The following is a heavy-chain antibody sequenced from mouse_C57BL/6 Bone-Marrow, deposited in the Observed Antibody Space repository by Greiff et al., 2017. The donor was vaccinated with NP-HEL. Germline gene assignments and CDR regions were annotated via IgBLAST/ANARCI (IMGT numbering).Heavy chain of an antibody. Sequence: QVQLQQSGPELVKPGASVKLSCKASGYTFTSYDINWVKQRPGQGLEWIGWIYPRDGSTKYNEKFKGKATLTVDTSSSTAYMELHSLPSEDSAVYCCARVTTVVATDYAMDYWGKGTSVTVAS. J-gene: IGHJ4*01. CDR3: ARVTTVVATDYAMDY. CDR1: GYTFTSYD. V-gene: IGHV1-85*01. D-gene: IGHD1-1*01. CDR2: IYPRDGST.